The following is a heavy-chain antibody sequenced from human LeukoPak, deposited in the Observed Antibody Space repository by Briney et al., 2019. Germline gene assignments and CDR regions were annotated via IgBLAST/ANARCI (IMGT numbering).Heavy chain of an antibody. D-gene: IGHD5-12*01. V-gene: IGHV6-1*01. J-gene: IGHJ4*02. CDR2: TYYRSKWYN. CDR1: GDSVSGINAA. CDR3: ARGSYYDCPLYYIDY. Sequence: SQTLSLTCDISGDSVSGINAARNWIRQSPSRGLEWLGRTYYRSKWYNDYAVSVKSRITINPDTTKNQLCLQLNSVTPEDTAVYYCARGSYYDCPLYYIDYWGQGTLVTVSS.